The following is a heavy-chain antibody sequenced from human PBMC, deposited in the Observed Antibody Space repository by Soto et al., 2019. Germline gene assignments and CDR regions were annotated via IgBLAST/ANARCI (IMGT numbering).Heavy chain of an antibody. J-gene: IGHJ4*02. CDR2: IKQDGSEK. CDR1: GFTFSSYW. Sequence: GGSLRLSCAASGFTFSSYWMSWVRQAPGKGLEWVANIKQDGSEKYYVDSVKGRFTISRDNAKNSLYLQMNSLRAEDTAVYYCAKPQDYGDYVFDYWGQGTLVTVSS. V-gene: IGHV3-7*01. CDR3: AKPQDYGDYVFDY. D-gene: IGHD4-17*01.